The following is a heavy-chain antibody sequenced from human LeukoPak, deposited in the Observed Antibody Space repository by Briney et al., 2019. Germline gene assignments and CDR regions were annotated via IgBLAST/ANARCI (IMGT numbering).Heavy chain of an antibody. V-gene: IGHV3-33*01. CDR3: ARADSGSYYYFDY. CDR1: GFTFSSYG. D-gene: IGHD1-26*01. Sequence: GGSLRLSCAASGFTFSSYGMHWVRQAPGKGLEWVAVIWYDGSNKYYADSVKGRFTISRDNSKNTLYLQMNSLRAEDTAVYYCARADSGSYYYFDYWGQGTLVTVSS. CDR2: IWYDGSNK. J-gene: IGHJ4*02.